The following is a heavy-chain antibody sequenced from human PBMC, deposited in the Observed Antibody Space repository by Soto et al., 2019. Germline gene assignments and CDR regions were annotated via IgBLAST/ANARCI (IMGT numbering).Heavy chain of an antibody. CDR1: GFTVSSNY. V-gene: IGHV3-53*02. CDR2: IYSGGST. Sequence: EVQLVETGGGLIQPGGSLRLSCADSGFTVSSNYMNWVRRAPGKGLEWVSVIYSGGSTYYADSVKGRFTISRDNPKNTLYLQMNSLRVEDTAVYYCARGAPYGSGSYYKDWGQGTLVTVSS. D-gene: IGHD3-10*01. J-gene: IGHJ1*01. CDR3: ARGAPYGSGSYYKD.